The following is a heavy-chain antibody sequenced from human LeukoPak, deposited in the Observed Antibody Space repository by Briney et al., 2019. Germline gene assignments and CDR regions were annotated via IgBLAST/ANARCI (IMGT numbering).Heavy chain of an antibody. D-gene: IGHD5-12*01. CDR3: ARDSPGYEGYY. V-gene: IGHV4-59*12. CDR1: GGSISSYY. J-gene: IGHJ4*02. CDR2: IYYSGST. Sequence: SETLSLTCTVSGGSISSYYWSWIRLPPGKGLEWIGYIYYSGSTYYNPSLKSRVTISVDTSKNQFSLKLSSVTAADTAVYYCARDSPGYEGYYWGQGTLVTVSS.